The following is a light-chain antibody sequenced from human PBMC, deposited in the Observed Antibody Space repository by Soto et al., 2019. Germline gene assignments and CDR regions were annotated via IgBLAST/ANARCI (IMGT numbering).Light chain of an antibody. CDR1: QSVSSY. J-gene: IGKJ5*01. Sequence: EIVLTHSPATLSLSPGERGTRSCRASQSVSSYLAWYQQKPGQAPRLLIYDASNRATGIPARFSGSGSGTDFTLTISSLEPEDFAVYYCQQRRNWPPSITFGQGTRLEIK. V-gene: IGKV3-11*01. CDR2: DAS. CDR3: QQRRNWPPSIT.